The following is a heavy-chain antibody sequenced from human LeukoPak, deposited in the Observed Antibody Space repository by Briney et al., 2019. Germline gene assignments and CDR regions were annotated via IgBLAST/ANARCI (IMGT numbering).Heavy chain of an antibody. Sequence: TPSQTLSLTCTVSGGSISSGSYYWSWIRQPPGKGLEWIGSIYYSGSTYYNPSLKSRVTISVDTSKNQFSLKLSSVTAADTAVYYCARELDYDNWFDPWGQGTLVTVSS. V-gene: IGHV4-39*07. CDR1: GGSISSGSYY. CDR3: ARELDYDNWFDP. D-gene: IGHD4-17*01. CDR2: IYYSGST. J-gene: IGHJ5*02.